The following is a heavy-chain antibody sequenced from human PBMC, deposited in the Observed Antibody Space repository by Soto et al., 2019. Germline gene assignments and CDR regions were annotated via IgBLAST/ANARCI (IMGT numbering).Heavy chain of an antibody. V-gene: IGHV1-8*01. D-gene: IGHD3-16*01. CDR1: GYTFTSYD. CDR2: MNPNSGNT. Sequence: ASVKVSCKASGYTFTSYDINWVRQATGQGLERMGWMNPNSGNTGYAQKFQGRVTMTWNTSISTAYMELSSLRSEDTAVYYCARGLKITFGGVISDAFDIWGQGTMVTVSS. J-gene: IGHJ3*02. CDR3: ARGLKITFGGVISDAFDI.